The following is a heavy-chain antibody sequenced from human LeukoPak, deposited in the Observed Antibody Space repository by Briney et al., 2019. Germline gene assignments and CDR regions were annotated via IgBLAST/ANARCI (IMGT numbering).Heavy chain of an antibody. J-gene: IGHJ5*02. CDR3: ARVDAIENYYDSSGYHPQGWFDP. D-gene: IGHD3-22*01. V-gene: IGHV4-39*07. Sequence: SETLSLTCTVSGGSISSSSYYWGWIRQPPGKGLEWIGSIYYSGSTYYNPSLKSRVTISVDTSKNQFSLKVSSVTAADTAVYYCARVDAIENYYDSSGYHPQGWFDPWGQGTLVTVSS. CDR2: IYYSGST. CDR1: GGSISSSSYY.